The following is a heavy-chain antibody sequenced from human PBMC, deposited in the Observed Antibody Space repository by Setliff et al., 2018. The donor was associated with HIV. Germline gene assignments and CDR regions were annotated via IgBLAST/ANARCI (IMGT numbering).Heavy chain of an antibody. V-gene: IGHV1-18*01. J-gene: IGHJ4*02. CDR1: GYTFTSYG. CDR2: ISAYNGNT. D-gene: IGHD1-26*01. CDR3: ARDSGTTIGATGPGY. Sequence: ASVKVSCKASGYTFTSYGISWVRQAPGQGLEWMGWISAYNGNTNYAQKLQGRVTITTDESTNTVYMELSSLRSDDTAAYYCARDSGTTIGATGPGYWGQGTLVTVSS.